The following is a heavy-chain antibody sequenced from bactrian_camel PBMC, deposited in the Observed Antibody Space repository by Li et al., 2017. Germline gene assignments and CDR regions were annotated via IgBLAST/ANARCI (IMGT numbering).Heavy chain of an antibody. D-gene: IGHD2*01. CDR2: MWLGGGPS. J-gene: IGHJ4*01. CDR1: AYSYGHYC. Sequence: HVQLVESGGGSVQAGGSLTLSCVTSAYSYGHYCVGWFRQAPGKEREGVAAMWLGGGPSDYADSVKGRFTISRDNAKNTLYLQMNNLKPEDTAMYYCAALRPPCTVYSGADYKGQGTQVTVS. V-gene: IGHV3S1*01.